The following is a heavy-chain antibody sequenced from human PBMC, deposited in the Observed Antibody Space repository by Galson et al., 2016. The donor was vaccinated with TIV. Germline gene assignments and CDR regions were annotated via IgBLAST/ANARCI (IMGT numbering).Heavy chain of an antibody. Sequence: SCKASGYSFTAYPIHWVRQVPGHSPEWMGWISTSNGNPKYSQNFQGRVTITRDASATTAYMELSSLRSEDTAVYYCARERGGGGYFDFWGQGTLVTVSS. CDR3: ARERGGGGYFDF. J-gene: IGHJ4*02. CDR1: GYSFTAYP. CDR2: ISTSNGNP. D-gene: IGHD3-16*01. V-gene: IGHV1-3*04.